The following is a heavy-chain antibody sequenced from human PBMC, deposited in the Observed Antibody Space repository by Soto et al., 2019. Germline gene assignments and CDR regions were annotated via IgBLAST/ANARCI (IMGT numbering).Heavy chain of an antibody. V-gene: IGHV3-23*01. D-gene: IGHD6-19*01. Sequence: EVQLLESGGGLVQPGGSLRLSCAASGFTCSNYAMGWVRQAPGKGLEWVSGISGSAGSTYYADSVKGRFTISRDNSKNTLYLQMSSLRVEDTAIYYCAKDQVGSSGLYGHEGFDVWGQGTLVTVSS. CDR3: AKDQVGSSGLYGHEGFDV. J-gene: IGHJ3*01. CDR1: GFTCSNYA. CDR2: ISGSAGST.